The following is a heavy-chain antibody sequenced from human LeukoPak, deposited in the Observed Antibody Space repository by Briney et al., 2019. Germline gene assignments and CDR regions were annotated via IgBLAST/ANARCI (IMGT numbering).Heavy chain of an antibody. CDR3: ARGTSGYSYVGYFDY. D-gene: IGHD5-18*01. Sequence: ASVKVSCKASGYTFTSYGISWVRQAPGQGLEWMGWVSAYNGNTNYAQKLQGRVTITRDTSASTAYMELSSLRSEDTAVYYCARGTSGYSYVGYFDYWGQGTLVTVSS. CDR1: GYTFTSYG. V-gene: IGHV1-18*01. J-gene: IGHJ4*02. CDR2: VSAYNGNT.